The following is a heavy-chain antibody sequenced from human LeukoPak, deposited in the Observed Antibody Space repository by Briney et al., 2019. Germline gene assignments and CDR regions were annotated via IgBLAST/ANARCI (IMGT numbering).Heavy chain of an antibody. D-gene: IGHD3-9*01. V-gene: IGHV3-48*02. CDR2: IRTTAEGAKYA. CDR1: GFSFTNDP. J-gene: IGHJ4*02. Sequence: PGGSLRLSCATSGFSFTNDPMNWVRQAPGKGLEWISNIRTTAEGAKYAYYADSVKGRVTISRDDGKNTLYLHMNSLRDDDTAVYYCAADQRYAFDYWGQGILVTVSS. CDR3: AADQRYAFDY.